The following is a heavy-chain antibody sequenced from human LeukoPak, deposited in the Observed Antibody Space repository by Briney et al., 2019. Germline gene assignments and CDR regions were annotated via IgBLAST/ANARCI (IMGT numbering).Heavy chain of an antibody. Sequence: SETLSLTCTVSGGSISTYYWSWVRQPPGKGLEWIGYVYYSGSTEYNPSLKSRVTISVDTSENQFSLKLSSVTAADTAVYYCARGNWGSGYYFDYWGQGTLVTVSS. CDR2: VYYSGST. CDR1: GGSISTYY. CDR3: ARGNWGSGYYFDY. D-gene: IGHD7-27*01. J-gene: IGHJ4*02. V-gene: IGHV4-59*08.